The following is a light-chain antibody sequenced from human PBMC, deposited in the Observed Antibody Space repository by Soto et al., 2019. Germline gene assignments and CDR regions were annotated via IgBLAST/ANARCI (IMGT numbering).Light chain of an antibody. CDR3: QSYDSALSAVV. CDR1: SSNIGAGYD. J-gene: IGLJ2*01. CDR2: ANN. V-gene: IGLV1-40*01. Sequence: QSVLTQPPSVSGAPGQSVAISCTGSSSNIGAGYDVHWYQHLPGRAPKLLVYANNNRPSGVPDRFSGSKSGTSASLAITGLQAEDEADYYCQSYDSALSAVVFDGGTKLTVL.